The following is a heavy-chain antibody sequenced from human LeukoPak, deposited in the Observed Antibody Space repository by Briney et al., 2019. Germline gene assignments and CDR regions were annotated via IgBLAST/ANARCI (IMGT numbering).Heavy chain of an antibody. CDR2: INHSGST. J-gene: IGHJ4*02. CDR1: GGSFSGYY. D-gene: IGHD5-18*01. V-gene: IGHV4-34*01. Sequence: SETLSLTCGVYGGSFSGYYWSWIRQPPGKGREWIGEINHSGSTNYNPSLKGRVTISVDTSRNRFSLKLGSVTAADTSVYFCARVRGYSSGPFDYWGQGTLVTVSS. CDR3: ARVRGYSSGPFDY.